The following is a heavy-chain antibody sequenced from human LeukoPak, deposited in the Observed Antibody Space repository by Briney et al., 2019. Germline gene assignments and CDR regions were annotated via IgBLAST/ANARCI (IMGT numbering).Heavy chain of an antibody. Sequence: SVKVSCKASGGTFSSYAISWVRQAPGQGLEWMGRIIPILGIANYAQKFQGRVTITADKSTSTAYMELSSLRSEDTAVYYCARVRQGGSGSYYLSRYYHGMDVWGQGTTVTVSS. CDR1: GGTFSSYA. V-gene: IGHV1-69*04. J-gene: IGHJ6*02. CDR2: IIPILGIA. D-gene: IGHD3-10*01. CDR3: ARVRQGGSGSYYLSRYYHGMDV.